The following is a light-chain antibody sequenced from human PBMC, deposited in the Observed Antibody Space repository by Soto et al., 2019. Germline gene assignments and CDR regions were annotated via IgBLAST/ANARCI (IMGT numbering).Light chain of an antibody. Sequence: EIGLTHSPGTLSLSPGERATLSCRASQTISSSHLAWYQQKPGQAPRLLIYGASSRATDIPDRFSGSGSGADFTLTISRLKPEDFAVYYCQHYDSSLRTFGPGTKVEIK. J-gene: IGKJ1*01. CDR2: GAS. V-gene: IGKV3-20*01. CDR3: QHYDSSLRT. CDR1: QTISSSH.